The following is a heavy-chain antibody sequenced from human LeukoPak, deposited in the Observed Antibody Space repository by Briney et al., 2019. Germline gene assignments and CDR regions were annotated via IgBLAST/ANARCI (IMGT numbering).Heavy chain of an antibody. V-gene: IGHV3-21*01. J-gene: IGHJ4*02. CDR3: ARDFLPYYYDSSGYRLGSY. D-gene: IGHD3-22*01. CDR2: ISSSSSYI. Sequence: GGSLRLSCAASGFTFSSYSMNWVRQAPGKGLEWVSSISSSSSYIYYADSVKGRFTISRDNAKNSLYLQMNSLRAEDTAVYYCARDFLPYYYDSSGYRLGSYWGQGTLVTVSS. CDR1: GFTFSSYS.